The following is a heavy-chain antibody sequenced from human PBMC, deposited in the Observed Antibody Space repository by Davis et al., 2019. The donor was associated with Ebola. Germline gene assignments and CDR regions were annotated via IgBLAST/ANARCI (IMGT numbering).Heavy chain of an antibody. CDR1: GFSVATKY. CDR3: VRGLGEPYLDH. J-gene: IGHJ4*02. D-gene: IGHD3-10*01. CDR2: LHSGHKI. Sequence: GESLKISCAVSGFSVATKYIIWVRQAPGKGLEWVSMLHSGHKIHYADSVKGRFTISRDNSKNTLYLQMNSLRAEDTAVYYCVRGLGEPYLDHWGQGTLVTVSS. V-gene: IGHV3-53*01.